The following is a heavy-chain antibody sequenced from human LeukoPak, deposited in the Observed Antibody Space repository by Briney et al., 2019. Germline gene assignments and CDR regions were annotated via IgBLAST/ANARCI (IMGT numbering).Heavy chain of an antibody. Sequence: GGSLRLSCAASGLTFSSYGMHWVRQAPGKGLEWVAVIWYDGSNKYYADSVKGRFTISRDNSKNTLYLQMNSLRAEDTAVYYCAREERASGYFDYWGQGTLVTVSS. CDR1: GLTFSSYG. CDR3: AREERASGYFDY. CDR2: IWYDGSNK. J-gene: IGHJ4*02. V-gene: IGHV3-33*01. D-gene: IGHD5-24*01.